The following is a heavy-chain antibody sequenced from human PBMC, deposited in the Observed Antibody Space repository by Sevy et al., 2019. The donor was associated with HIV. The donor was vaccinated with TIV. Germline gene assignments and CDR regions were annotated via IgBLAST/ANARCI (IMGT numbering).Heavy chain of an antibody. CDR2: IHSDDTT. Sequence: GGSLRLSCAASGFTVNSNYMTWVRQAPGKGLEGVSVIHSDDTTYHADSVKDRFTISRDNFKNTLYLHMSSVRAEDTAVYYCARGKSGYGYALNDWGQGTLVTVSS. CDR3: ARGKSGYGYALND. D-gene: IGHD5-18*01. CDR1: GFTVNSNY. J-gene: IGHJ4*02. V-gene: IGHV3-66*01.